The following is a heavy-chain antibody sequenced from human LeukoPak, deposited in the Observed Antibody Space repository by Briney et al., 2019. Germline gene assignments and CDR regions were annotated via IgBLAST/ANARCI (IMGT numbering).Heavy chain of an antibody. CDR2: ISSSGSTI. Sequence: GGSLRLSCAASGFTFSDYYMSWIRQAPGKGLEWVSYISSSGSTIYYADFVKGRFTISRDNAKNSLYLQMNSLRAEDTAVYYCARAGYPQLLCAFDIWGQGTMVTVSS. D-gene: IGHD2/OR15-2a*01. J-gene: IGHJ3*02. CDR1: GFTFSDYY. V-gene: IGHV3-11*01. CDR3: ARAGYPQLLCAFDI.